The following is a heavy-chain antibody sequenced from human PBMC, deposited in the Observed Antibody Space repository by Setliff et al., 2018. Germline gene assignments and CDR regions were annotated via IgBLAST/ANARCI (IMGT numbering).Heavy chain of an antibody. CDR1: GYTFTDDY. J-gene: IGHJ4*02. V-gene: IGHV1-69-2*01. Sequence: ASVKVSCKASGYTFTDDYMYWVKQAPGKGLEWMGRIDPEDGKTVYAEKFQGRAIISADTSVDTVYLEIDSLRSEDTAVYYCAFRRGYIYGLDNWGQGTLVTVSS. CDR2: IDPEDGKT. D-gene: IGHD5-18*01. CDR3: AFRRGYIYGLDN.